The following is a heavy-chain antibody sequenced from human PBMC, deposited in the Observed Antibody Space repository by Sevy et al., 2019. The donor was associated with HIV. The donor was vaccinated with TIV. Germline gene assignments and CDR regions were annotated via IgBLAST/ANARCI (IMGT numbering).Heavy chain of an antibody. CDR1: GFTFSSYE. V-gene: IGHV3-48*03. CDR2: ISRSGSTI. J-gene: IGHJ6*02. CDR3: AREGDRLWSTGTYYYYGMDV. D-gene: IGHD5-18*01. Sequence: GGSLRLSCAASGFTFSSYEMNWVRQAPGKGLEWVSYISRSGSTIYYADSVKGRFTISRDNAKNSLYLQMNSLRAEDTAVYYCAREGDRLWSTGTYYYYGMDVWGQGTTVTVSS.